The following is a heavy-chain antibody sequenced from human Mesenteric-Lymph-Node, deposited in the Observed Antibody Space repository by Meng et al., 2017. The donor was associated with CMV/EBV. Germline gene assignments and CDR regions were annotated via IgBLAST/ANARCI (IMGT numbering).Heavy chain of an antibody. CDR1: GGAFSGYY. CDR3: ARGSSYDILTGYFDY. V-gene: IGHV4-34*01. CDR2: INHSGST. D-gene: IGHD3-9*01. J-gene: IGHJ4*02. Sequence: QVQLHQWGAGRLKPSETLSVKCAVYGGAFSGYYWNWIRQASEKGLEWIGEINHSGSTTYNPSFTSRIIISVDTSTNQISLNMSSVTAADTAVYYCARGSSYDILTGYFDYWGQGALVTVSS.